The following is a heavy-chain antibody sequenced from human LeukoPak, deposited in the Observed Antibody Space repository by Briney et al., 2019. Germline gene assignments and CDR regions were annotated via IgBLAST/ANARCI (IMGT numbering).Heavy chain of an antibody. V-gene: IGHV4-61*01. CDR2: IYYSGTT. D-gene: IGHD5-12*01. CDR1: GGSVSSGSYY. J-gene: IGHJ4*02. Sequence: SETLSLTCTVSGGSVSSGSYYWSWIRQPPGKGLEWIGHIYYSGTTNYNPSLKSRVTISVDMSKNQFSLKLSSVTAADTAVYYCARSVSGYDYYFDYWGRGTLVTVSS. CDR3: ARSVSGYDYYFDY.